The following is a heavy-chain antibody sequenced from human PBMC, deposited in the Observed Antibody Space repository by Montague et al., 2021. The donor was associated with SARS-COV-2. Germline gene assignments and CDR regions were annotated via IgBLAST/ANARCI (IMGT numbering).Heavy chain of an antibody. V-gene: IGHV4-4*07. D-gene: IGHD6-19*01. Sequence: SETLSLTCGVSGGSINSYYWSWIRQRAGKGLEWIGRIYTSGRTNHSPSLKSRVTISVDTSRNHLSLKLTPVAAADTAVYYGASDSRTCGWGYWYHGLDVWGQGTTVIVSS. J-gene: IGHJ6*02. CDR3: ASDSRTCGWGYWYHGLDV. CDR2: IYTSGRT. CDR1: GGSINSYY.